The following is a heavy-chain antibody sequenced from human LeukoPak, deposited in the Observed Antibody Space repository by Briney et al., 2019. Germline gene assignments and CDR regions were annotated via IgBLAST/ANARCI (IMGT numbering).Heavy chain of an antibody. V-gene: IGHV3-48*02. CDR3: ARWWNACDI. J-gene: IGHJ3*02. CDR2: IGSSSSTI. CDR1: GFTFRSYR. D-gene: IGHD2-15*01. Sequence: PGRSLRLSCAASGFTFRSYRMNWVRQAPGKGLEWVSYIGSSSSTIYYAVSVKGRFTISRDNAKYSLYLQMNSLRDEDTAVYYWARWWNACDIWGQGTMVTVSS.